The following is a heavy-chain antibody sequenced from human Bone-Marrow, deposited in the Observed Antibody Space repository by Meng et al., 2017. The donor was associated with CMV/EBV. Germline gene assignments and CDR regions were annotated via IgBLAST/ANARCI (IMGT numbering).Heavy chain of an antibody. CDR3: ATGSGDFDN. CDR2: IYSSGNT. J-gene: IGHJ4*02. Sequence: QVHLQESDPGLVRPSXTLSLTCSVSGPSISHFYWSWIRQPAGKGLEWIGRIYSSGNTNYNPSLKSRVTMSLDTSKNQISLRLISVTAADTAVYYCATGSGDFDNWGPGTLVTVSS. D-gene: IGHD1-26*01. V-gene: IGHV4-4*07. CDR1: GPSISHFY.